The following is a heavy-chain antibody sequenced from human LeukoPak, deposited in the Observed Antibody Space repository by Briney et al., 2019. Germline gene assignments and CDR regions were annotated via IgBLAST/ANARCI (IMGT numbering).Heavy chain of an antibody. CDR1: GFTFGSYV. D-gene: IGHD3-3*01. CDR2: ISGNGDTT. V-gene: IGHV3-23*01. Sequence: GGSLRLSCGASGFTFGSYVMNWVRQAPGKGLEWVSSISGNGDTTYYADSVRGRFTISRDNSKNTLYLQMNNLRAEDTAVYYCAKELLWSGPIDYWGQGTLVTVSS. J-gene: IGHJ4*02. CDR3: AKELLWSGPIDY.